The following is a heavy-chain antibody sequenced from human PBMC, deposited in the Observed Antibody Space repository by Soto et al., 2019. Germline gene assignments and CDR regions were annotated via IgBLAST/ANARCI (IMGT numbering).Heavy chain of an antibody. J-gene: IGHJ4*02. CDR2: IWYDGSNK. D-gene: IGHD3-3*01. CDR1: GFTFSSYG. CDR3: ARGDPLSIFGVVHTIYFDY. Sequence: HPGKSLRLSCAASGFTFSSYGMHWVRQAPGKGLEWVAVIWYDGSNKYYADSVKGRFTISRDNSKNTLYLQMNSLRAEDTAVYYCARGDPLSIFGVVHTIYFDYWGQGTLVTVSS. V-gene: IGHV3-33*01.